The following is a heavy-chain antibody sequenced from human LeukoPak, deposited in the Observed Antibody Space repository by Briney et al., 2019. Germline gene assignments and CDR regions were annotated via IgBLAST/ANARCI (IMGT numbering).Heavy chain of an antibody. Sequence: PSGTLSLTCTVSGGSISSGDYYWSWIRQPPGKGLEWIGYIYYSGSTYYNPSLKSRVTISVDTSKNQFSLKLSSVTAADTAVYYCATLVGATRGVYWGQGTLVTVSS. CDR1: GGSISSGDYY. J-gene: IGHJ4*02. CDR2: IYYSGST. D-gene: IGHD1-26*01. CDR3: ATLVGATRGVY. V-gene: IGHV4-30-4*08.